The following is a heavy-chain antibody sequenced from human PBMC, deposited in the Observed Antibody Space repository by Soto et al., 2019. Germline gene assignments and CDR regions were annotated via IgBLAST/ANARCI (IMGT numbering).Heavy chain of an antibody. V-gene: IGHV3-21*01. CDR3: AREGQYSGRLMGTGLGAFDI. J-gene: IGHJ3*02. CDR2: ISSSSSYI. Sequence: GGSLRLSCAASGFTFSSYSMNWVRQAPGKGLEWVSSISSSSSYIYYADSVKGRFTISGDNAKNSLYLQMNSLRAEDTAVYYCAREGQYSGRLMGTGLGAFDIWGQGTMVTVSS. D-gene: IGHD1-26*01. CDR1: GFTFSSYS.